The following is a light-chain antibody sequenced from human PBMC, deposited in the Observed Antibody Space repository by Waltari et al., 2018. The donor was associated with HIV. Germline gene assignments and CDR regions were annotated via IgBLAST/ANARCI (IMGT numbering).Light chain of an antibody. V-gene: IGKV3-15*01. Sequence: DIVLTQSPATLSVSPGGRGTLSCRASQTVGLNLAWYQQRPGQPPKLLVYGASTRASDVSSRFSGSGSGTEFTLTITTVRSEDFAMYFCQQYDVWPLTFGGG. CDR2: GAS. J-gene: IGKJ4*01. CDR3: QQYDVWPLT. CDR1: QTVGLN.